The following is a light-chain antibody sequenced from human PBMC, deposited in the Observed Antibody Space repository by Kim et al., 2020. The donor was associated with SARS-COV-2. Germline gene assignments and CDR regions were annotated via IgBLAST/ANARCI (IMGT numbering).Light chain of an antibody. CDR2: GAS. J-gene: IGKJ1*01. CDR1: QSINNN. Sequence: EIVMTQSPATLSVSPGERATLSCRASQSINNNLAWYQQKAGQAPRLLIYGASTRATGIPARISGSGSGTEFTLTISSLQSEDFAVYYCQQYNYWPQWTFGQGTKVDIK. V-gene: IGKV3-15*01. CDR3: QQYNYWPQWT.